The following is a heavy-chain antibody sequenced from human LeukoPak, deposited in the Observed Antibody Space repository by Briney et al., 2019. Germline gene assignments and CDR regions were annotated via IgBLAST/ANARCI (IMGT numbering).Heavy chain of an antibody. V-gene: IGHV5-51*01. CDR1: EYSFGSYW. CDR2: IWPGNSDT. J-gene: IGHJ4*02. Sequence: GESLKISCKGSEYSFGSYWIGWVRQMPVKGLEWMGVIWPGNSDTRYSPAFQGQVTISADKSISTAYLQWSSLKASDTAMYYCARRGGYSGYDYVDYWGQGTLVTVSS. CDR3: ARRGGYSGYDYVDY. D-gene: IGHD5-12*01.